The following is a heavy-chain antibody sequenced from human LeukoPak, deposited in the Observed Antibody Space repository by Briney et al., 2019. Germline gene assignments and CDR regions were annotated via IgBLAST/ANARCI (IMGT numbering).Heavy chain of an antibody. CDR1: GYTFTSYD. D-gene: IGHD4-17*01. Sequence: ASVKVSCKASGYTFTSYDINWVRQATGQGLEWMGWMNPNSGNTGYAQKFQGRVTMTRNTSLSTAYMELSSLRSEDTAVYYCARVRSTKDWFDPWGQGTLVTVSS. J-gene: IGHJ5*02. CDR3: ARVRSTKDWFDP. CDR2: MNPNSGNT. V-gene: IGHV1-8*01.